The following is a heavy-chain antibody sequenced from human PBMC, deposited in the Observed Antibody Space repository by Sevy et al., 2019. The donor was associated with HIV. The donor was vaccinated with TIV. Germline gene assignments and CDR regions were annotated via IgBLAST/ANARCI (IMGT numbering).Heavy chain of an antibody. Sequence: GGSLRLSCGASGFTFSTYWMSWVRQAPGKGLERVVNINQDGSQKYYVDSVKGRFTISKDNAKNSLYLQMSSLRAEDTAVYYCAREFDGGPDYWGQGTLVTVSS. CDR3: AREFDGGPDY. V-gene: IGHV3-7*01. J-gene: IGHJ4*02. CDR1: GFTFSTYW. CDR2: INQDGSQK. D-gene: IGHD3-9*01.